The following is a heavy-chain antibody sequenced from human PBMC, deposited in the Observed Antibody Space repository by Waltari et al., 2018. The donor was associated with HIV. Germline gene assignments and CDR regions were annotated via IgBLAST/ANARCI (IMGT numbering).Heavy chain of an antibody. V-gene: IGHV2-5*04. CDR3: VGAFDR. CDR2: IYWDDDK. J-gene: IGHJ3*01. CDR1: GFSLSTSGVG. Sequence: QITLKESGPTLVKPTQTLRPTCTFSGFSLSTSGVGVGWLRQAPGKAPEWLALIYWDDDKHYSPSLKTRLTITKDNSKRQVVVTMTNMDPVDIGTYYCVGAFDRGGQGTVVTVSS.